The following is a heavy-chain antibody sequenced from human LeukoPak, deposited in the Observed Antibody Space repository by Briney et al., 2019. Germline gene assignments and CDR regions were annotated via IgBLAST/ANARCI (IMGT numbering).Heavy chain of an antibody. Sequence: PGGSLRLSCAASGFTFSRYAMNWVRQAPGKGLEWVSYISSSSSTIYYADSVKGRFTISRDNAKNSLYLQMNSLRAEDTAVYYCARDGSSGLVTYLDYWGQGTLVTVSS. J-gene: IGHJ4*02. D-gene: IGHD6-19*01. CDR1: GFTFSRYA. CDR3: ARDGSSGLVTYLDY. CDR2: ISSSSSTI. V-gene: IGHV3-48*01.